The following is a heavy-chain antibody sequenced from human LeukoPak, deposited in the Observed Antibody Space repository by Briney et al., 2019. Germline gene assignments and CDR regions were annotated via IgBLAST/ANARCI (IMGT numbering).Heavy chain of an antibody. CDR1: GYTFTGYY. Sequence: ASVKVSCKASGYTFTGYYMHWVRQAPGQGLEWMGWINPNSGGTNYAQKFQGRVTMTRDTSISTAYMELSRLRSDDTAVYYCARLTIAARPISWFDPWGQGTLVTVPS. CDR2: INPNSGGT. CDR3: ARLTIAARPISWFDP. D-gene: IGHD6-6*01. J-gene: IGHJ5*02. V-gene: IGHV1-2*02.